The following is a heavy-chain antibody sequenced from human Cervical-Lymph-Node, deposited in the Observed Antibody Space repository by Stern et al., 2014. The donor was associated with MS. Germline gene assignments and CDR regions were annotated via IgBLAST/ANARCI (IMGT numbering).Heavy chain of an antibody. CDR1: GYTFTGYY. Sequence: QVQLVQSGAEVKKPGASVKVSCKASGYTFTGYYMHWVRQAPGQGIEWMGRVNPNSGGTNYAQKFHGRVTMTRDTSISTAYMELSRLRSDDTAVYYCAREAAMAVAGTGVDYWGQGTLVTVSS. CDR3: AREAAMAVAGTGVDY. D-gene: IGHD6-19*01. CDR2: VNPNSGGT. J-gene: IGHJ4*02. V-gene: IGHV1-2*06.